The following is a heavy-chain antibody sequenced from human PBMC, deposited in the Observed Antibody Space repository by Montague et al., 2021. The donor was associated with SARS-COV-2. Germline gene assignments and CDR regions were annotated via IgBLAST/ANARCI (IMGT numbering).Heavy chain of an antibody. Sequence: SETLSLTCTVSGGSMNSYYWSWIRQPPGKRLEWIGYIYYSGSTKYNPSFKSRVAISVDTSKNNFSLNLTSVTAADTAVYYCAKHVYYFDSRGYNYTDAFNVWGQGTMVTVSS. CDR3: AKHVYYFDSRGYNYTDAFNV. CDR2: IYYSGST. V-gene: IGHV4-59*12. CDR1: GGSMNSYY. D-gene: IGHD3-22*01. J-gene: IGHJ3*01.